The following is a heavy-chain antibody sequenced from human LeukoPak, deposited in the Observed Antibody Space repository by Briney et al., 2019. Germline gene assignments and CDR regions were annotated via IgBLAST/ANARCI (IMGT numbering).Heavy chain of an antibody. Sequence: ASVKVSCKASGYTFTSYSTSWVRQAPGQGLEWMGWISAYNGNTIYAQKVKGRVTMTTDTSTSTAYMELRGLKSDDTAVYYCARASYCSDGSCYSDYWGQGTLVTVSS. CDR2: ISAYNGNT. D-gene: IGHD2-15*01. CDR1: GYTFTSYS. J-gene: IGHJ4*02. V-gene: IGHV1-18*01. CDR3: ARASYCSDGSCYSDY.